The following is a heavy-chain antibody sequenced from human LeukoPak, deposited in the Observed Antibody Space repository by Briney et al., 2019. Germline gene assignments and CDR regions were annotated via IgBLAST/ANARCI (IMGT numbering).Heavy chain of an antibody. Sequence: SETLSLTCTVSGGSISSYYRSWIRQPPGKGLEWIGYIYYSGSTNYNPSLKSRVTISVDTSKNQFSLKLSSVTAADTAVYYCARDSSGSQGLGYYYYYMDVWGKGTTVTVSS. D-gene: IGHD1-26*01. CDR3: ARDSSGSQGLGYYYYYMDV. J-gene: IGHJ6*03. CDR2: IYYSGST. V-gene: IGHV4-59*01. CDR1: GGSISSYY.